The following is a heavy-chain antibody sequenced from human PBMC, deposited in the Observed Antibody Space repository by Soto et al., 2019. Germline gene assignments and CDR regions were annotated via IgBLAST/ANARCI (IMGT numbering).Heavy chain of an antibody. CDR1: GDSISSSNW. Sequence: QVQLQESGPGLVKPSGTLSLTCAVSGDSISSSNWWSWVRQPPGKGLEWIGEIYHSGSTNNNPSLKSPATISVDKSKKQFALNLNSATDAETAVYYFAIQSGGYVLAYWCQGTLVTVSS. D-gene: IGHD1-26*01. V-gene: IGHV4-4*02. CDR3: AIQSGGYVLAY. J-gene: IGHJ4*02. CDR2: IYHSGST.